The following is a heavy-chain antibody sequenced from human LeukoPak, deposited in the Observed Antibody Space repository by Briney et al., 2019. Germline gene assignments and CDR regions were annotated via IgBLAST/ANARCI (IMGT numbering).Heavy chain of an antibody. J-gene: IGHJ6*03. CDR3: ARAIETTPTTYFYYYYMDV. D-gene: IGHD1-1*01. Sequence: SETLSLTCAVYGGSFSGYYWSWIRQPPGKGREWIGEINHSGSTNYNPSLKSRVPISVDTSKNHFSLKLSSVTAADTAVYYCARAIETTPTTYFYYYYMDVWGKGTTVTVSS. CDR2: INHSGST. CDR1: GGSFSGYY. V-gene: IGHV4-34*01.